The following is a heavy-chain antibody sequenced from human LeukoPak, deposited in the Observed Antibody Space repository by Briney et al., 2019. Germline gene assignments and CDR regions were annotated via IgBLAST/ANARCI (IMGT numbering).Heavy chain of an antibody. J-gene: IGHJ6*02. CDR2: INPNSGGT. V-gene: IGHV1-2*02. CDR3: ARDLAYYDILTGYAGIYYYYGMDV. Sequence: GASVKVSCKASGYTFTGYYIHWVRQAPGQGLEWMGWINPNSGGTNYAQKFQGRVTMTRDTSISTAYMELSRLRSDDTAVYYCARDLAYYDILTGYAGIYYYYGMDVWGQGTTVTVSS. CDR1: GYTFTGYY. D-gene: IGHD3-9*01.